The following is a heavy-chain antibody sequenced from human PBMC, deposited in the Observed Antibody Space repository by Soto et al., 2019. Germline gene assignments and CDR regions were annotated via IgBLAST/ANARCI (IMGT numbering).Heavy chain of an antibody. CDR2: ISSYNGDT. CDR3: AREGVAPYYYYGMDV. D-gene: IGHD5-12*01. V-gene: IGHV1-18*01. CDR1: GYTFTRSG. J-gene: IGHJ6*02. Sequence: ASVKVSCKASGYTFTRSGISWVRQAPGQGPDLMGWISSYNGDTNYAQTFQGRVTMTTDTFTSTAYMELRSLRSDDTAVYYCAREGVAPYYYYGMDVWGQGTPVTVSS.